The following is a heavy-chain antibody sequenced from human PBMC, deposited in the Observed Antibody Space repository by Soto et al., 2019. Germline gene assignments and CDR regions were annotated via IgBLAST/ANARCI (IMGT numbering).Heavy chain of an antibody. D-gene: IGHD2-2*01. Sequence: SLRLSCAASGFTFSSYGMHWVRQAPGKGLEWVTLISYDGGNKYYADSVKGRFSISRDNSRNTLYLQMNSLRPEDAAVYYCVKSLGFCSSSSCSRDYYYYYGMDVWGQGTTVTVS. V-gene: IGHV3-30*18. J-gene: IGHJ6*02. CDR1: GFTFSSYG. CDR2: ISYDGGNK. CDR3: VKSLGFCSSSSCSRDYYYYYGMDV.